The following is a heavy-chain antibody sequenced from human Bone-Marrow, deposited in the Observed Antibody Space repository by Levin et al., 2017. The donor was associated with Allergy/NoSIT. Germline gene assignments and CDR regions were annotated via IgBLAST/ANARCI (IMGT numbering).Heavy chain of an antibody. V-gene: IGHV2-5*01. CDR2: IYWNDDK. CDR1: GFSLSTSGVG. D-gene: IGHD4-17*01. CDR3: ARVDAWIYGDHDIDY. J-gene: IGHJ4*02. Sequence: SGPTLVKPPQTLTLTCTFSGFSLSTSGVGVGWIRQPPGKALEWLAFIYWNDDKRYSPSLKSRPTITKDTSKNQVVLTMTNMAPADTATYYCARVDAWIYGDHDIDYWGQGTLVTVSS.